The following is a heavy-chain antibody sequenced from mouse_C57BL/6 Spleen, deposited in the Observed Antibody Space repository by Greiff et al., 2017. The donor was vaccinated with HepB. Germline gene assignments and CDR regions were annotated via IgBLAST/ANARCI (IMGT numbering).Heavy chain of an antibody. J-gene: IGHJ3*01. CDR1: GYTFTSYW. Sequence: QVQLQQPGAELVRPGSSVKLSCKASGYTFTSYWMDWVKQRPGQGLEWIGNIYPSDSETHYNQKFKDKATLTVDKSSSTAYMQLSSLTSEDSAVYYCARRRVYDYDGFAYWGQGTLVTVSA. D-gene: IGHD2-4*01. V-gene: IGHV1-61*01. CDR3: ARRRVYDYDGFAY. CDR2: IYPSDSET.